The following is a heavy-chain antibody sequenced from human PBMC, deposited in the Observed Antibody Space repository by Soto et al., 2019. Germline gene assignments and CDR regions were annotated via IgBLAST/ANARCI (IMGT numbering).Heavy chain of an antibody. V-gene: IGHV3-30*18. Sequence: QVQLVESGGGVVQPGRSLRLSCAASGFTFSSHGLHWVRQAPSRGLEWVAVISYDGTNKQYGDSVQGRFTISRDASQNTMYLQMNSLRAEDTAVYYCVKDRRTEAYGMEVWGQGTTVTVSS. CDR2: ISYDGTNK. CDR1: GFTFSSHG. J-gene: IGHJ6*02. CDR3: VKDRRTEAYGMEV. D-gene: IGHD2-21*01.